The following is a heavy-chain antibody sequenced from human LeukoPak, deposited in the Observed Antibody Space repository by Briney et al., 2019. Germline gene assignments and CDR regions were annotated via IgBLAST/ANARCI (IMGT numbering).Heavy chain of an antibody. J-gene: IGHJ6*02. CDR1: GGTFSSYA. CDR3: ARDYQRIQPPPLYYGMDV. D-gene: IGHD5-18*01. V-gene: IGHV1-69*13. Sequence: ASMKVSCKASGGTFSSYAISWVRQAPGQGLEWMGGIIPIFGTANYAQKFQGRVTITADESTSTAYMELSSLRSEDTAVYYCARDYQRIQPPPLYYGMDVWGQGTTVTVSS. CDR2: IIPIFGTA.